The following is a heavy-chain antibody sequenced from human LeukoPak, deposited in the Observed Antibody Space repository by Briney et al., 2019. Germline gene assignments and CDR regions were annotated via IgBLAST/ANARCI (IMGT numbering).Heavy chain of an antibody. J-gene: IGHJ4*02. Sequence: GASVKVSCKASGYTFTSYYMHWVRQAPGQGLEWMGIINPSGGSTSYAQKFQGRVTMTRDMSTSTVYMELSSLRSEDTAVYYCAKDKGGYDILTGYQGGLYYFDYWGQGTLVTVSS. V-gene: IGHV1-46*01. D-gene: IGHD3-9*01. CDR3: AKDKGGYDILTGYQGGLYYFDY. CDR2: INPSGGST. CDR1: GYTFTSYY.